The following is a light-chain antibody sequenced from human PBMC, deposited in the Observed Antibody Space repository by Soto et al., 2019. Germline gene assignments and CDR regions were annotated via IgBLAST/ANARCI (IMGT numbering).Light chain of an antibody. J-gene: IGKJ1*01. V-gene: IGKV1-5*01. CDR1: QSISSW. Sequence: DIQMAQSPSTLSASVGDRVTMTCRASQSISSWLAWYQQKPGKAPKLLIYDASSLKSGVPSRFSGSGSGTEFTLTISSLQPDDFATYYCQHYNSYTWTFGQGTKVDI. CDR3: QHYNSYTWT. CDR2: DAS.